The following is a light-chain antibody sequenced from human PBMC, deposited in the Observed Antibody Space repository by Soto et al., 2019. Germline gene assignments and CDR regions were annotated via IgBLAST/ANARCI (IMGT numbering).Light chain of an antibody. Sequence: QSVLTQPPSVSGAPGQRVTISCTGSSSNIGAGYDVRWYQQLPGTAPKRIIYGNSNRPSGVPDRFSGSKSGTSASLAITGLQAEDEADYYCQSYDSSLSGYVFGTGTKVTVL. CDR3: QSYDSSLSGYV. V-gene: IGLV1-40*01. J-gene: IGLJ1*01. CDR2: GNS. CDR1: SSNIGAGYD.